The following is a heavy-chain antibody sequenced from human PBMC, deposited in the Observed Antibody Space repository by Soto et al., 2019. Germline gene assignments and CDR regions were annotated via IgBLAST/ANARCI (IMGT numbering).Heavy chain of an antibody. D-gene: IGHD3-10*01. CDR1: GGSFSGYY. V-gene: IGHV4-34*01. CDR2: INHSGST. J-gene: IGHJ4*02. Sequence: SETLSLTCAVYGGSFSGYYWSWIRQPPGKGLEWIGEINHSGSTNYNPSLKSRVTIPVDTSKNQFSLKLSSVTAADTAVYYCARGESRPYGLPDYWGQGTLVTVSS. CDR3: ARGESRPYGLPDY.